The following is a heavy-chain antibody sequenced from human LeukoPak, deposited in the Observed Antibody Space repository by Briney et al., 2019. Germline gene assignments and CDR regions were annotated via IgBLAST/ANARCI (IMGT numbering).Heavy chain of an antibody. CDR2: ISWNSGSI. CDR3: AKDNRRHYTSGPNPDSLH. V-gene: IGHV3-9*01. CDR1: GFIFTNYA. Sequence: GGSLRLSCAASGFIFTNYAVTWVRQAPGKGLEWVSGISWNSGSIDYADSVKGRFAISRDNAKNSLYLQMNSLRVEDTAFYYCAKDNRRHYTSGPNPDSLHWGQGALVTVSS. D-gene: IGHD6-19*01. J-gene: IGHJ4*02.